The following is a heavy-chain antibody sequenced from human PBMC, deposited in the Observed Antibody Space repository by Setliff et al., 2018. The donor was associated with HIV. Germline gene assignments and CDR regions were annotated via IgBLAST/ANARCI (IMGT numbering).Heavy chain of an antibody. CDR2: IYPGDSDS. D-gene: IGHD6-25*01. CDR3: VRYIGAAAGYIDH. V-gene: IGHV5-51*01. J-gene: IGHJ4*02. CDR1: GYSFVDFW. Sequence: PGESLKISCKGSGYSFVDFWIGWGRQMPGKGLEWVGFIYPGDSDSRYSPSFRGQVTISADKSTTTAYLDWASLKASDTAMYYCVRYIGAAAGYIDHWGQGTLVTVSS.